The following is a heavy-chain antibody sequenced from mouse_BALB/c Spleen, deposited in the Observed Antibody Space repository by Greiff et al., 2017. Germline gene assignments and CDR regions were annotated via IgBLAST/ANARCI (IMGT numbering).Heavy chain of an antibody. V-gene: IGHV5-9-4*01. CDR3: ARVDGYLFAY. CDR2: ISSGGSYT. D-gene: IGHD2-3*01. J-gene: IGHJ3*01. CDR1: GFTFSSYA. Sequence: EVQGVESGGGLVKPGGSLKLSCAASGFTFSSYAMSWVRQSPEKRLEWVAEISSGGSYTYYPDTVTGRFTISRDNAKNTLYLEMSSLRSEDTAMYYCARVDGYLFAYWGQGSLGTVSA.